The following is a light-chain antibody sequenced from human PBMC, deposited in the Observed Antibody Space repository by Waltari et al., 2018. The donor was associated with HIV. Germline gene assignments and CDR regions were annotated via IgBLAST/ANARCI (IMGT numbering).Light chain of an antibody. CDR1: QSLLHSNGYNY. CDR3: MQAQQTEFT. J-gene: IGKJ3*01. Sequence: DIVMTQSPLSLPVTPGEPASISCSSSQSLLHSNGYNYLDWYLQKPGQSPQLLIYLGSNRASGVSDRFSGSGSGTDFTLKISRVEAEDVGVYYCMQAQQTEFTFGPGTKVDIK. CDR2: LGS. V-gene: IGKV2-28*01.